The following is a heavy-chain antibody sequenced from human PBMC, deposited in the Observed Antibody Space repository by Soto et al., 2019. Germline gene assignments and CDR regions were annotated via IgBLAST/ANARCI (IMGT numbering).Heavy chain of an antibody. Sequence: EVQLVESGGGLVQPGGSLRLSCAASGFTLSSYSMNWVRQAPGKGLEWVSYISSSSSTIYYADSVKGRFTISRDNAKNSLYLQLNSLRDEDTAVYYCARSPYYYDSSNYYGYWGQGTLVTVSS. V-gene: IGHV3-48*02. CDR2: ISSSSSTI. J-gene: IGHJ4*02. CDR1: GFTLSSYS. D-gene: IGHD3-22*01. CDR3: ARSPYYYDSSNYYGY.